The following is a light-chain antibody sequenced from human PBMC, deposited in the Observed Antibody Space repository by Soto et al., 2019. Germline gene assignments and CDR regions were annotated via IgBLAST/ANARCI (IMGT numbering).Light chain of an antibody. CDR1: QYITIY. CDR3: QQRADWPIT. V-gene: IGKV3-11*01. CDR2: DAS. Sequence: EIGLTQSPATLSLSPGERATLSCRASQYITIYLAWYQQKPGQAPRLLIYDASNRATGIPARFSGSGSGTDFTLTISSLEPDDFAVYYCQQRADWPITFGRGTRLEI. J-gene: IGKJ5*01.